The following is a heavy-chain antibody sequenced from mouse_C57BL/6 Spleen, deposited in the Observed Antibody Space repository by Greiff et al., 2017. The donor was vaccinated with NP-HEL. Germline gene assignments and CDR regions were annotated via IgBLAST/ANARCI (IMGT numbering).Heavy chain of an antibody. J-gene: IGHJ4*01. CDR3: AREDFGYGHYMDY. D-gene: IGHD1-2*01. CDR1: GFTFSSYA. Sequence: EVHLVESGGGLVKPGGSLKLSCAASGFTFSSYAMSWVRQTPEKRLEWVATISDGGSYTYYPDNVKGRFTISRDNAKNNLYLQMSHLKSEDTAMYYCAREDFGYGHYMDYWGQGTSVTVSS. CDR2: ISDGGSYT. V-gene: IGHV5-4*01.